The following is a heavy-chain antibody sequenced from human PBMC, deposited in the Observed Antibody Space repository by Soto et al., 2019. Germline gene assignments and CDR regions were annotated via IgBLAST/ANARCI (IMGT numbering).Heavy chain of an antibody. J-gene: IGHJ4*02. V-gene: IGHV1-46*03. CDR3: VRDPSSGYRSFDY. Sequence: ASVKVSCKASGYIFTNYYIHWVRQAPGQGLEWMGIINLSADRTSYAQKFQGRFTVTMDASTSTVYMELGSLRSEDTAVYYCVRDPSSGYRSFDYWGQGTLVTVSS. D-gene: IGHD3-22*01. CDR1: GYIFTNYY. CDR2: INLSADRT.